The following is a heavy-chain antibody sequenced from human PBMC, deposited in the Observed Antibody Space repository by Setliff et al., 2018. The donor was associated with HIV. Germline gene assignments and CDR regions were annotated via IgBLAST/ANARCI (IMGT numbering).Heavy chain of an antibody. Sequence: PGGSLRLSCAASGFTFSSYWMHWVRQAPGKGLVWVSRINSDGSSTSYADSVKGRFTISRDNAKNSLFLQMNSLGVEDTALYYCAKAKTTFGAVITSGWFDPWGQGTLVTVSS. J-gene: IGHJ5*02. CDR2: INSDGSST. CDR3: AKAKTTFGAVITSGWFDP. V-gene: IGHV3-74*01. CDR1: GFTFSSYW. D-gene: IGHD3-3*01.